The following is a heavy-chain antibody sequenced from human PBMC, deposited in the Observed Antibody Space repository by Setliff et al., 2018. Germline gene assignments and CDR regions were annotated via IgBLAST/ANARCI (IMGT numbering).Heavy chain of an antibody. CDR2: VYYSGYT. CDR1: GGSVSSTSNY. V-gene: IGHV4-39*07. Sequence: PSETLSLTCNVSGGSVSSTSNYWGWIRQPPGKGMEWIGSVYYSGYTYYNPSLQSRVTISVDMSKNQFSMKLTSVTAADTAVYYCARVDFTMIQGVLGLWGQGTLVTVSS. D-gene: IGHD3-10*01. CDR3: ARVDFTMIQGVLGL. J-gene: IGHJ1*01.